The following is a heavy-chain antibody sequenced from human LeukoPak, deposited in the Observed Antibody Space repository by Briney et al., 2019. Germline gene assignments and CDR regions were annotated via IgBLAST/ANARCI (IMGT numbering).Heavy chain of an antibody. CDR2: ISGSGGST. CDR3: AKCGYSYGNYYYYGMDV. J-gene: IGHJ6*02. D-gene: IGHD5-18*01. V-gene: IGHV3-23*01. CDR1: GFTFSSYA. Sequence: PGGSLRLSCAASGFTFSSYAMSWVRQAPGKGLEWVSAISGSGGSTYYADSVKGRFIISRDNSKDTLYLQMNSLRAEDTAVYYCAKCGYSYGNYYYYGMDVWGQGTTVTVSS.